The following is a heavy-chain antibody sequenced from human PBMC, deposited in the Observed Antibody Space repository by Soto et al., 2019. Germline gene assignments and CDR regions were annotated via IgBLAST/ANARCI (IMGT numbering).Heavy chain of an antibody. CDR3: ARFNWYFDL. CDR1: GGSISSYY. CDR2: IYYRGST. Sequence: QVQLQESGPGLVKPSETLSLTCTVSGGSISSYYWSWIRQPPGKGLEWIGYIYYRGSTNYNPALKSRVTISVDTSKNLFALKPSAVTAADTAMYYCARFNWYFDLWGRGTLVTVSS. V-gene: IGHV4-59*01. J-gene: IGHJ2*01.